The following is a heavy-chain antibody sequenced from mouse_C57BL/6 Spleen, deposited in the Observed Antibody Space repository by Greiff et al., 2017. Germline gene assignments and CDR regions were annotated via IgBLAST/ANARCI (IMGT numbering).Heavy chain of an antibody. J-gene: IGHJ3*01. CDR2: IHPNSGST. CDR3: ARDSYYSNSAWFAY. V-gene: IGHV1-64*01. CDR1: GYTFTSYW. D-gene: IGHD2-5*01. Sequence: VQLQQPGAELVKPGASVKLSCKASGYTFTSYWMHWVKQRPGQGLEWIGMIHPNSGSTNYNEKFKSKATLTVDKSSSTAYMQLSSLTSEDSAVYYCARDSYYSNSAWFAYWGQGTLVTVSA.